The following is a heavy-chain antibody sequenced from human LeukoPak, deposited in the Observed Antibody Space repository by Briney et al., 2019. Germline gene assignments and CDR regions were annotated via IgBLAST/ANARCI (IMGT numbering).Heavy chain of an antibody. CDR3: ARGPSCSGGSCYGYYFDY. CDR2: TYYSGST. D-gene: IGHD2-15*01. J-gene: IGHJ4*02. V-gene: IGHV4-59*12. CDR1: GGSISSYY. Sequence: PSETLSLTCTVSGGSISSYYWSWIRQPPGKGLEWIGYTYYSGSTYYNPSLKSRVTISVGTSKNQFSLKLSSVTAADTAVYHCARGPSCSGGSCYGYYFDYWGQGTLVTVSS.